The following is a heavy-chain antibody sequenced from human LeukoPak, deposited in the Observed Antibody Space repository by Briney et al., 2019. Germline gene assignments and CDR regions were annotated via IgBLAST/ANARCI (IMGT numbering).Heavy chain of an antibody. CDR1: GGSFSGYY. D-gene: IGHD2-15*01. CDR3: ARDGQYCSGGSCYYAFDI. Sequence: SETLSLTCAVYGGSFSGYYWSWIRQPPGKGLEWIGEINHSGSTNYNPSLKSRVTISVDTSKNQFSLKLSSVTAADTAVYYCARDGQYCSGGSCYYAFDIWGQGTMVTVSS. J-gene: IGHJ3*02. V-gene: IGHV4-34*01. CDR2: INHSGST.